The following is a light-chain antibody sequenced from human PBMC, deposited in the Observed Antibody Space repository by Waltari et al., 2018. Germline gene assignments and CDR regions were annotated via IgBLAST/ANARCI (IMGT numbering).Light chain of an antibody. CDR3: SSYAGNNIWV. Sequence: QSALTQPPSASGSPGQSVTISCTGSSYDVGTSNYVCWYQQHPGKAPKLMIYEVTKRPSGVPWRFSGSRSGNTAFLTVSGLQAEDEAYYYCSSYAGNNIWVFGGGTRLAVL. CDR1: SYDVGTSNY. V-gene: IGLV2-8*01. CDR2: EVT. J-gene: IGLJ3*02.